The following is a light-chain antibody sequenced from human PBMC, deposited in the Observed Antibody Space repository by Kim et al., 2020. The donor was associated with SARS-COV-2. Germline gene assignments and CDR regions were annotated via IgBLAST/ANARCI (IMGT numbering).Light chain of an antibody. CDR1: QSLVPSSGNTY. J-gene: IGKJ1*01. Sequence: QPASLSCRSSQSLVPSSGNTYLTWFQQRPGQSPRRLIYEVSTRDSGVPDRFRGSGSGTDFTLEISRVEAEDVGVYYCMQGTYWPTFGQGTKVDIK. CDR3: MQGTYWPT. CDR2: EVS. V-gene: IGKV2-30*02.